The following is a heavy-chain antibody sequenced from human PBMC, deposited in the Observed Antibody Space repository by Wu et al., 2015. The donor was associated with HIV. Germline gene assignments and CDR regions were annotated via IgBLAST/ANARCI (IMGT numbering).Heavy chain of an antibody. J-gene: IGHJ4*02. V-gene: IGHV1-69*13. Sequence: QVQLQQSGAELKRPGSSVKISCRAFGSTFNTYTINWVRQGPGQGLEWMGRILPIYGTTDYAQKFRDRVKISADESTNTAYMEIRGLKSDDTALYYCTRRQQLLDQWGQGTLVTVSS. CDR2: ILPIYGTT. D-gene: IGHD6-13*01. CDR1: GSTFNTYT. CDR3: TRRQQLLDQ.